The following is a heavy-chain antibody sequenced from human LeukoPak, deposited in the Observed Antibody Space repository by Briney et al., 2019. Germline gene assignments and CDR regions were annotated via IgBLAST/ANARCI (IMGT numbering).Heavy chain of an antibody. Sequence: SGPTLVNPTQTLTLTCTFSGVSLNTPGVGLGWVRQPPGKALEWLALVYWNNDKIYSPSLKSRLTISKVTSKNQVDLTMINLDPRDSGTYFCVHRGYSSGHPYFDYWGQGALVTVSS. D-gene: IGHD5-18*01. CDR1: GVSLNTPGVG. V-gene: IGHV2-5*01. J-gene: IGHJ4*02. CDR2: VYWNNDK. CDR3: VHRGYSSGHPYFDY.